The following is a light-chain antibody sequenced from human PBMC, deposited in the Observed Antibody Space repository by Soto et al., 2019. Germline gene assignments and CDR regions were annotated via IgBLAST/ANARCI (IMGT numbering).Light chain of an antibody. Sequence: DIVLTQSPGTLSLSPGERATLSCRASQSVSSSYLAWYQQKPGQAPRLLIYGASSRATDIPDRFSGSGSGTDLTLTINTLEPEDSAVYYCQQYGTLPGPFGQGTKVEIK. CDR1: QSVSSSY. CDR3: QQYGTLPGP. J-gene: IGKJ1*01. V-gene: IGKV3-20*01. CDR2: GAS.